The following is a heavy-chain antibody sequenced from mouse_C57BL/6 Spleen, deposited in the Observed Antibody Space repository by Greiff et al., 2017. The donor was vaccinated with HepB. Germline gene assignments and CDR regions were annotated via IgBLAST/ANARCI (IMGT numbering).Heavy chain of an antibody. CDR1: GYSITSGYY. D-gene: IGHD1-1*01. CDR2: ISYDGSN. J-gene: IGHJ1*03. CDR3: AREITTVVAPSYWYFDV. V-gene: IGHV3-6*01. Sequence: EVKLMESGPGLVKPSQSLSLTCSVTGYSITSGYYWNWIRQFPGNTLEWMGYISYDGSNNYNPSLKNRISITRDTSKNQFFLKLNSVTTEDTATYYCAREITTVVAPSYWYFDVWGTGTTVTVSS.